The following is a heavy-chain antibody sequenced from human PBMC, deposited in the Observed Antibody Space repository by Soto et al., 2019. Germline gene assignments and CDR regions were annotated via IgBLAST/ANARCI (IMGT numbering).Heavy chain of an antibody. D-gene: IGHD2-15*01. Sequence: GASLRLSCAASGFTFSSYRMTWVRQAQGKGLEWVSYISSSSSTIYYADSVKGRFTISRDNAKNSLYLQMNSLRDEDTAVYYCARDIYCSGGSCYSGRYGTDVWGQGTTVTVS. CDR2: ISSSSSTI. J-gene: IGHJ6*02. CDR1: GFTFSSYR. V-gene: IGHV3-48*02. CDR3: ARDIYCSGGSCYSGRYGTDV.